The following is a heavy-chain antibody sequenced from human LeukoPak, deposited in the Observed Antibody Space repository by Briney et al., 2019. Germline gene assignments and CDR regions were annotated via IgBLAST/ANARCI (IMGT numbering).Heavy chain of an antibody. J-gene: IGHJ4*02. CDR2: INQDGGAK. Sequence: GGSLRLSCADSGFLFSNSWMAWVRQAPGRGLEWLANINQDGGAKTCVDSVKGRFTISRDNAKNSLYLQMNSLRAEGTAMYYCARDSGYNAFDYWGQGTLVTVSS. CDR1: GFLFSNSW. D-gene: IGHD5-12*01. V-gene: IGHV3-7*05. CDR3: ARDSGYNAFDY.